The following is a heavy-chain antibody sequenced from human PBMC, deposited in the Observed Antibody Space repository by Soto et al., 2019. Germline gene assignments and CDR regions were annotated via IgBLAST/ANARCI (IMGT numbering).Heavy chain of an antibody. J-gene: IGHJ5*01. CDR2: IYYSGST. Sequence: SETLSLTCTVSGGSVNSGHYYWNWIRQSPGKGLEWIGYIYYSGSTNYNSSLKSRLSISIDTSRNQFSLKLTSVTAADTAVYYCARESSLLLRDSGKKIDPWGQGYRVTVSA. CDR3: ARESSLLLRDSGKKIDP. D-gene: IGHD3-10*01. V-gene: IGHV4-61*01. CDR1: GGSVNSGHYY.